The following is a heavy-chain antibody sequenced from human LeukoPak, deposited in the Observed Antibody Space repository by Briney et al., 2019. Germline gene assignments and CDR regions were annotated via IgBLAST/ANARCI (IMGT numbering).Heavy chain of an antibody. Sequence: SQTLSLTCALSGDSLSSNSAAWNWIRQSPSRGLEWLGRTYYRSKWYNDYAVSVKSRITINPDTSKNQFSLQLNSVTPEDTAVYYCARDRPPLGQQLVPSDAFDIWGQGTMVTVSS. CDR3: ARDRPPLGQQLVPSDAFDI. CDR2: TYYRSKWYN. J-gene: IGHJ3*02. CDR1: GDSLSSNSAA. D-gene: IGHD6-13*01. V-gene: IGHV6-1*01.